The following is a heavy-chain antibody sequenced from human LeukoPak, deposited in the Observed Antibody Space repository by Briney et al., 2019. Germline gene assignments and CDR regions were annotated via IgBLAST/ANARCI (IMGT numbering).Heavy chain of an antibody. CDR2: IHYSGSA. J-gene: IGHJ4*02. V-gene: IGHV4-31*03. Sequence: SETLSLTCTVSGASITSGGYYWSWIRQFPGKDLEWIAYIHYSGSAYYNPSLKSRVTISIDTSKKQFSVKLSSVTAADTAVYFCARVREDSSSWDSRLDYWGQGTLVTVSS. CDR1: GASITSGGYY. D-gene: IGHD6-13*01. CDR3: ARVREDSSSWDSRLDY.